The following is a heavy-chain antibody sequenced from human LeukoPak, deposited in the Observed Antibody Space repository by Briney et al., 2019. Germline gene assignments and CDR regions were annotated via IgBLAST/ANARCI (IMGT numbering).Heavy chain of an antibody. V-gene: IGHV4-34*01. D-gene: IGHD3-22*01. Sequence: PGGSLRLSCAASGFTFSAYSMNWVRQAPGKGLEWIGEINDYTGDSKYNPSPNSRVSISLEKSKNQLSLELRSVTAADTAVYYCARGRIAKIVVVHSFSYGMDVWGQGTTVTVSS. CDR3: ARGRIAKIVVVHSFSYGMDV. CDR2: INDYTGDS. J-gene: IGHJ6*02. CDR1: GFTFSAYS.